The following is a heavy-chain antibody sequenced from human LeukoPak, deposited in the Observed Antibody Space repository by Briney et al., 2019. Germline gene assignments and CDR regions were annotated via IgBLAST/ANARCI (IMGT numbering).Heavy chain of an antibody. Sequence: PSETLSLTCTVSGGSISSYYWSWIRQPPGKGLEWIGYIYYSGSTNYNPSLKSRVTISVDTSKNQFSLKLSSVTAADTAVYYCARTTTVTNLDYWGQGTLVTVSS. CDR3: ARTTTVTNLDY. CDR1: GGSISSYY. D-gene: IGHD4-17*01. J-gene: IGHJ4*02. CDR2: IYYSGST. V-gene: IGHV4-59*01.